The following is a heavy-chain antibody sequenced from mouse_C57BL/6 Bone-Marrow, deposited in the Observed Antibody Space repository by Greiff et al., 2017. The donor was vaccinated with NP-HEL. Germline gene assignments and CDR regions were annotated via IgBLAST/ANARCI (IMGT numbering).Heavy chain of an antibody. J-gene: IGHJ3*01. CDR3: ARKAYYGGSYEFAY. D-gene: IGHD1-1*01. Sequence: QVQLQQPGAELVKPGASVKLSCMASGYTFTTYWMQWVNQRPGQGLEWIGEIDPSDSYTLSNQKFKGKAPLTVNPSSSTAYMQLSSLTSEDSAVYYCARKAYYGGSYEFAYWGQGTLVTVSA. CDR2: IDPSDSYT. V-gene: IGHV1-50*01. CDR1: GYTFTTYW.